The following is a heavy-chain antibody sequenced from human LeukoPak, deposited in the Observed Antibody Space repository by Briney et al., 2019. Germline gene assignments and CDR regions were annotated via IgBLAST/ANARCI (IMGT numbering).Heavy chain of an antibody. CDR1: GGSISSHY. CDR3: ARLIGDIAVSGTSWFDP. CDR2: IYYSGST. V-gene: IGHV4-59*11. J-gene: IGHJ5*02. Sequence: SETLSLTCTDSGGSISSHYWSWIRQAPGKGLEWIGYIYYSGSTNYNPSLKSRVTISVDTSKNQFSLKLSSVTAADTAMYYCARLIGDIAVSGTSWFDPWGQGTLVTVSS. D-gene: IGHD6-19*01.